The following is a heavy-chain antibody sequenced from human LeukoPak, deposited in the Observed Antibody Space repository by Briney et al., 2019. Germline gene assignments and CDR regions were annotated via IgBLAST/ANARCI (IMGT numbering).Heavy chain of an antibody. CDR3: ARGPWGREGSGYFNPGTYYFDY. D-gene: IGHD3-22*01. Sequence: ASVTVSYKPSGYTFTSYGISWVRQAPGHPLEWMGWISAYNGNTNYAQKLQGRVPMTTDTAKSTVYMELRSLRSDDTAVDCCARGPWGREGSGYFNPGTYYFDYWGQGTRVSVS. J-gene: IGHJ4*02. V-gene: IGHV1-18*01. CDR1: GYTFTSYG. CDR2: ISAYNGNT.